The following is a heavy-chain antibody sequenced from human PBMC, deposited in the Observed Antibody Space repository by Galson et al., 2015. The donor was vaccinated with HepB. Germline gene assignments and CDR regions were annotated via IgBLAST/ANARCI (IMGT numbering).Heavy chain of an antibody. Sequence: SLRLSCAASGFTFSSYAMSWVRQAPGKGLEWVSAISGSGGSTYYADSVKGRFTISRDNSKNTLYLQMNSLRAEDTAVYYCANPTGGLGYCTGGVCAGYYWGQGTLVTVSS. D-gene: IGHD2-8*02. CDR3: ANPTGGLGYCTGGVCAGYY. J-gene: IGHJ4*02. CDR2: ISGSGGST. V-gene: IGHV3-23*01. CDR1: GFTFSSYA.